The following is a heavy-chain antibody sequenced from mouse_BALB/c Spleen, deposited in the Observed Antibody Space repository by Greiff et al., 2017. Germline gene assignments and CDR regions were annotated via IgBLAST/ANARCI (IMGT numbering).Heavy chain of an antibody. D-gene: IGHD1-1*01. J-gene: IGHJ2*01. CDR2: IDPANGNT. CDR1: GFNIKDTY. CDR3: ASAIGKYGTGANFDC. V-gene: IGHV14-3*02. Sequence: VQLKESGAELVKPGASVKLSCTASGFNIKDTYMHWVKQRPEQGLEWIGRIDPANGNTKYDPKFQGKATITADTSSNTAYLQLSSLTSEVTAVYYCASAIGKYGTGANFDCWGQGTTRTVSS.